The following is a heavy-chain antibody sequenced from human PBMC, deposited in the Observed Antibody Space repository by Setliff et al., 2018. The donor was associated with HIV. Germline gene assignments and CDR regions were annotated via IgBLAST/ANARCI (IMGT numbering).Heavy chain of an antibody. CDR3: GRRHPGGYDPYYYNYYMDV. V-gene: IGHV4-39*01. CDR1: GGSISSDTHY. Sequence: PSETLSLTCTVSGGSISSDTHYWGWIRQPPGKGLAWIGNIIYSGSSHYNPSLKSRAITSVDTYKNQFSLRLSSVTAADTAVYYCGRRHPGGYDPYYYNYYMDVWGRGTTVTVSS. J-gene: IGHJ6*03. CDR2: IIYSGSS. D-gene: IGHD5-12*01.